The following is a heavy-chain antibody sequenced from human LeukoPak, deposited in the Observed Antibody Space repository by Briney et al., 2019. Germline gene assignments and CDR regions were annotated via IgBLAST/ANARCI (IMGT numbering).Heavy chain of an antibody. CDR3: AKAQSNYYYMDV. CDR1: GFTFSSYG. J-gene: IGHJ6*03. Sequence: GGSLRLSCAASGFTFSSYGMHWVRQAPGKGLEWVGVIWYDGSNKYYADSVKGRFTISRDNSKNTLYLQMNSLSAEDTAVYYCAKAQSNYYYMDVWGKGTTVTVSS. CDR2: IWYDGSNK. V-gene: IGHV3-33*06.